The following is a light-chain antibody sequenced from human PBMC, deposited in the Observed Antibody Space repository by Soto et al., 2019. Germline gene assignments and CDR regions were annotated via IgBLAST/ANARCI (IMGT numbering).Light chain of an antibody. Sequence: EIVLTQSPGTLSLSPGERATLSCRASESFANTYLAWYQQKPGQAPRLLIYGPSSRATGIPDRFSGSVSGTDYTLTISRLEPEDSAVYYCQQYGSSPLTFGGGTKVEIK. CDR1: ESFANTY. CDR3: QQYGSSPLT. CDR2: GPS. J-gene: IGKJ4*01. V-gene: IGKV3-20*01.